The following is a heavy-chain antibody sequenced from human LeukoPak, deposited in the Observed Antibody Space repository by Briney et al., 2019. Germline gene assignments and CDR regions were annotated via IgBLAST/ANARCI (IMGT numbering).Heavy chain of an antibody. V-gene: IGHV3-49*04. CDR2: IRSKAYGGTT. CDR3: TQTKIRFLEWFIFDY. J-gene: IGHJ4*02. Sequence: QPGRPLRLSCTASGFTFGDYAMSWVRQAPGKGLEWVGFIRSKAYGGTTEYAASVKGRFTISRDDSKSIAYLQMNSLKTEDTAVYYCTQTKIRFLEWFIFDYWGQGTLVTVSS. CDR1: GFTFGDYA. D-gene: IGHD3-3*01.